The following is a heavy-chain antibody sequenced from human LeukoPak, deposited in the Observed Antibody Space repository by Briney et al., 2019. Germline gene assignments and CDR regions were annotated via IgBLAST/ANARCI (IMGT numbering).Heavy chain of an antibody. J-gene: IGHJ4*02. Sequence: SETLSLTCTVSGGSMNNHYWTRIRQPPGKGLELIGHIYSSGTTAYTPSLKSRVTMSIDTSKNQFSLNVFSVTAADSAVYYCARFNSGCSEASCYVHYWGQGTLVTVSS. CDR2: IYSSGTT. CDR3: ARFNSGCSEASCYVHY. CDR1: GGSMNNHY. V-gene: IGHV4-59*11. D-gene: IGHD2-2*01.